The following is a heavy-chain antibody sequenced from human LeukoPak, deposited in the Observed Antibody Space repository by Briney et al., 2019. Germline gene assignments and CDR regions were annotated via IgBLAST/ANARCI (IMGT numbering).Heavy chain of an antibody. CDR3: ARLKDFWSGYYGDYYYYYMDV. J-gene: IGHJ6*03. D-gene: IGHD3-3*01. CDR2: IYYSGST. CDR1: GGSISSYY. V-gene: IGHV4-59*08. Sequence: SETLSLTCTVSGGSISSYYWSWIRQPPGKGLEWIGYIYYSGSTNYNPSLKSRVTIPVDTSKNQFSLKLSSVTAADTAVYYCARLKDFWSGYYGDYYYYYMDVWGKGTTVTVSS.